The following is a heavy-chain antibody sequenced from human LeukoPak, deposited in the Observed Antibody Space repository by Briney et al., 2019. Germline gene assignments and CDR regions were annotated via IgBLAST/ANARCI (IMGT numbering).Heavy chain of an antibody. Sequence: PGRSLRLSCAASGFTFSSYGMHWVRRAPGKGLEWVAVISYDGSNKYYADSVKGRFTISRDNSKNTLYLQMNSLRAEDTAVYYCAKDLSDLWGQGTLVTVSS. CDR1: GFTFSSYG. J-gene: IGHJ4*02. CDR2: ISYDGSNK. V-gene: IGHV3-30*18. D-gene: IGHD2-21*01. CDR3: AKDLSDL.